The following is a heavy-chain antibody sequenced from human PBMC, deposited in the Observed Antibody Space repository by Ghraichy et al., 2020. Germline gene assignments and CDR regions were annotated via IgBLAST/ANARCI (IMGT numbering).Heavy chain of an antibody. J-gene: IGHJ4*02. CDR3: ARVSWIVGAINGESDY. CDR2: ISAYNGNT. CDR1: GYTFTSYG. V-gene: IGHV1-18*04. Sequence: ASVKVSCKASGYTFTSYGISWVRQAPGQGLEWMGWISAYNGNTNYAQKLQGRVTMTTDTSTSTDYMELRSLRSDDTAVYYCARVSWIVGAINGESDYWGQGTLVTVSS. D-gene: IGHD1-26*01.